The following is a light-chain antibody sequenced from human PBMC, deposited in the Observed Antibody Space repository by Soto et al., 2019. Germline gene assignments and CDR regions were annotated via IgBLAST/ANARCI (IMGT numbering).Light chain of an antibody. J-gene: IGLJ2*01. V-gene: IGLV2-23*02. Sequence: QSALTQPASVSGSPGQSITISCTGTSSDVGSYNLVSWYQQHPGKAPKLIIYEVSERPSGVSHRFSGSKSGNTASLTIPGLQAEDEADYSCCSYATPRLFGGGTKLTVL. CDR1: SSDVGSYNL. CDR2: EVS. CDR3: CSYATPRL.